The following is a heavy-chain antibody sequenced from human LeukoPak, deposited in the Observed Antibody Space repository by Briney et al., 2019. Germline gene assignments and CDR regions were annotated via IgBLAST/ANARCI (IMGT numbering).Heavy chain of an antibody. CDR3: ASLDTAKQPLANH. D-gene: IGHD5-18*01. J-gene: IGHJ5*02. V-gene: IGHV3-7*03. CDR1: GLTVSNHW. CDR2: IREERGQE. Sequence: GGSLRLSCVASGLTVSNHWMSWVRQAPGKGLEWVANIREERGQEYYVDSVKGRFTISKNSAKNSLYLQMNTPRVEDTAMYYCASLDTAKQPLANHWGQGTLVTVSS.